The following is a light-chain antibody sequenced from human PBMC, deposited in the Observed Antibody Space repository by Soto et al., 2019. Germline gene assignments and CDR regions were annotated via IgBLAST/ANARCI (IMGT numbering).Light chain of an antibody. J-gene: IGKJ1*01. Sequence: DIQMTQSPFSLSASVGDSVTISCRASQNIGSYLHWYQQKPGKAPKLLIYIASNMQSGVPSRFSGSGSGTDFTRAISSLQPEDFATCYCQQCYSTRTWTCGQGTKVEIK. V-gene: IGKV1-39*01. CDR1: QNIGSY. CDR3: QQCYSTRTWT. CDR2: IAS.